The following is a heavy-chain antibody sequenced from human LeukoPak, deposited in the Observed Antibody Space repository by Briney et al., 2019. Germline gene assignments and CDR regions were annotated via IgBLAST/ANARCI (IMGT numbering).Heavy chain of an antibody. D-gene: IGHD3-22*01. CDR3: ARDHYDSSGYLFDH. CDR2: ISNDGSNK. J-gene: IGHJ4*02. Sequence: QSGGSLRLSCAASGFTFSSHAMHWVRQAPGKGLDWVALISNDGSNKYYADSVKGRFTISRDNSKSTLYLQMDSLRVEDTAVYYCARDHYDSSGYLFDHWGQGTLVSVSS. CDR1: GFTFSSHA. V-gene: IGHV3-30*04.